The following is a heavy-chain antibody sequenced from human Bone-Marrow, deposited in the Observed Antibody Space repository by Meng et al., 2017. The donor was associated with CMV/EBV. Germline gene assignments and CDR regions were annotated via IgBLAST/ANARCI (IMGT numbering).Heavy chain of an antibody. J-gene: IGHJ4*02. CDR1: GYGFTSYD. D-gene: IGHD3-3*01. V-gene: IGHV1-8*03. CDR2: MNPNTGDT. Sequence: ASVKVSCKASGYGFTSYDINWIRQAAGQGLEWVGWMNPNTGDTAYAQRFQGRVTITRSTSISTTYMELSGLRSDDTAVYYCARAISFRDYWGGYLAYYFDYWGQGTLVTVSS. CDR3: ARAISFRDYWGGYLAYYFDY.